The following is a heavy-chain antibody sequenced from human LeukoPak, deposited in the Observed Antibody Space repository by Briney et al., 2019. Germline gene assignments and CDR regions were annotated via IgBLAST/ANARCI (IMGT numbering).Heavy chain of an antibody. CDR2: INWNSGSK. J-gene: IGHJ4*02. CDR1: GFTFDGYA. V-gene: IGHV3-9*01. D-gene: IGHD3-22*01. CDR3: AKDFSSGYYYFDY. Sequence: LRLSCAASGFTFDGYAIHWVRQAPGKGLEWVSGINWNSGSKHYADSVKGRFTISRDNAKNSLYLQMNSLRAEDTALYFCAKDFSSGYYYFDYWGQGTLVTVSS.